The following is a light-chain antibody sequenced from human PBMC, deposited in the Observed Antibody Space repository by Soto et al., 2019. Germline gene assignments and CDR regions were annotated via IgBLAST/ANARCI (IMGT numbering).Light chain of an antibody. CDR1: SSNIGSNT. V-gene: IGLV1-44*01. CDR3: AAWDDSLNGYV. Sequence: QAVVTQPPSASGTPGQRVTISCSGSSSNIGSNTVNWYQQLPGTAPKLLIHANNQRPSGVPDRFSGSKSGTSASLAISWLQSEEADYYCAAWDDSLNGYVVGTGTKLTVL. CDR2: ANN. J-gene: IGLJ1*01.